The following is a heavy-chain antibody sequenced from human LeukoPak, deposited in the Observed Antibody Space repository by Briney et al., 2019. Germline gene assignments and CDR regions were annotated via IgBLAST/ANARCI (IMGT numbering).Heavy chain of an antibody. CDR3: AKYKGSLKWEGPLDY. CDR2: LNFSGGST. D-gene: IGHD1-26*01. Sequence: QTGGSLRFSCAAPGIPFSSFGMHWLRQAPGKGLEWVSSLNFSGGSTYYTDSVKGRFTISRDNSKNTLYLQMNSLRAEDTAVYHCAKYKGSLKWEGPLDYWGQGTLVTVSS. CDR1: GIPFSSFG. J-gene: IGHJ4*02. V-gene: IGHV3-23*01.